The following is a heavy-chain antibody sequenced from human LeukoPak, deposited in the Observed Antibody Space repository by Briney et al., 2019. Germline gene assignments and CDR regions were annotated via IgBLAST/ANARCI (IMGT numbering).Heavy chain of an antibody. D-gene: IGHD3-16*02. J-gene: IGHJ5*02. CDR2: IYYSGST. V-gene: IGHV4-34*01. Sequence: SETLSLTCAVYGGSFSGYYWSWIRQPPGKGLEWIGNIYYSGSTYYNPSLESRVTMSLDTSKNQFSLKLSSVTAADTAVYYCARDENGYVWGSFRAWGQGTLVTVSS. CDR1: GGSFSGYY. CDR3: ARDENGYVWGSFRA.